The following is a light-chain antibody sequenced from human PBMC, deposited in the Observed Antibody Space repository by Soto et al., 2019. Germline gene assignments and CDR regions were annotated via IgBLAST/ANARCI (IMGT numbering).Light chain of an antibody. Sequence: QLVLTQSPSASASLGASVKLTCTLSSGHSTYAIAWHQQQPEKGPRYLMKLNSDGSHNKGDGIPDRFSGSSSGAERYLTISSRQSEDEADYYCQTWGTGFWVFGGGTKLTVL. J-gene: IGLJ3*02. CDR2: LNSDGSH. CDR1: SGHSTYA. CDR3: QTWGTGFWV. V-gene: IGLV4-69*01.